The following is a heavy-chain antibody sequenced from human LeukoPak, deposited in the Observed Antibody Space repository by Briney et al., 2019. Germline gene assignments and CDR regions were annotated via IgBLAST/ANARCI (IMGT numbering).Heavy chain of an antibody. CDR2: IKEDGSEK. Sequence: GGSLRLSCAASGFTFSSYWMSWVRQTPGKGLEWVANIKEDGSEKYYVDSVKGRLTISRDNAKNSLYLQMNSLRAEDMAVYYCAKRGEMATKSLDYWGQGTLVTVSS. CDR3: AKRGEMATKSLDY. D-gene: IGHD5-24*01. V-gene: IGHV3-7*01. CDR1: GFTFSSYW. J-gene: IGHJ4*02.